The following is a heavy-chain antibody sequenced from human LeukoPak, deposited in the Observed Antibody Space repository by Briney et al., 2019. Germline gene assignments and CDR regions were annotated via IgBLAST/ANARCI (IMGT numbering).Heavy chain of an antibody. CDR3: VDINYWYPVFY. CDR2: ISGSGDST. D-gene: IGHD4-11*01. V-gene: IGHV3-23*01. Sequence: GGSLTLSCAASGFTFSSYAMRWVRQAPGKGLEWVSSISGSGDSTYYADSVKGRLTISRENSKNTLYMQMNSLRTADAAVIYYVDINYWYPVFYWGQGTLVTVSS. CDR1: GFTFSSYA. J-gene: IGHJ4*02.